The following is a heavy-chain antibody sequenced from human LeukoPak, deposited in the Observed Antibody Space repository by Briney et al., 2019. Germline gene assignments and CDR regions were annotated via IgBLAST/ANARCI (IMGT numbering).Heavy chain of an antibody. V-gene: IGHV1-69*06. Sequence: SVKVSCKASGGTFSSYAISWVRQAPGQGLEWMGGIIPIFGTANYAQKFQGRVTITADKSTSTAYMKLSSLRSEDTAVYYCASRMDKGRGYSYGVDYWGQGTLVTVSS. D-gene: IGHD5-18*01. J-gene: IGHJ4*02. CDR1: GGTFSSYA. CDR3: ASRMDKGRGYSYGVDY. CDR2: IIPIFGTA.